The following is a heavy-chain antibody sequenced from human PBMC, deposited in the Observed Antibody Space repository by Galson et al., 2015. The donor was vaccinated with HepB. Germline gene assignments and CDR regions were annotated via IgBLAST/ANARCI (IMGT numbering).Heavy chain of an antibody. CDR2: ITSSGGNS. V-gene: IGHV3-23*01. CDR3: ARDGYSSSWYVRYFDL. J-gene: IGHJ2*01. Sequence: SLRLSCAASGFSFTRYAMTWVRQAPGKGLEWVSSITSSGGNSYYTDSVKGRFTVSRDNSKNPLYLQMNSLRAEDTAVYYCARDGYSSSWYVRYFDLWGRGTLVTVSS. D-gene: IGHD6-13*01. CDR1: GFSFTRYA.